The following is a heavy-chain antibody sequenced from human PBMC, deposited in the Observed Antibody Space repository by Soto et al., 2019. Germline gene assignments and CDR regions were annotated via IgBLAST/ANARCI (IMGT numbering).Heavy chain of an antibody. V-gene: IGHV1-18*01. Sequence: QVQLVQSGAEVKKPGASVKVSCKASGYTFTSYGISWVRQAPGQGLEWMGWISAYNGNTNYAQKLQGRVNMTTDTSTSTAYMELRSLRSYDTAVYYCARGRRIQLWFYYYGMDVWGQGTTVTVSS. D-gene: IGHD5-18*01. CDR2: ISAYNGNT. CDR1: GYTFTSYG. CDR3: ARGRRIQLWFYYYGMDV. J-gene: IGHJ6*02.